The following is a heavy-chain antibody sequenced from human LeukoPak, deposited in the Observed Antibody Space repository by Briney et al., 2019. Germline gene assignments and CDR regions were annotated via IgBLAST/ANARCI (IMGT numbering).Heavy chain of an antibody. CDR2: TYYRSKWYN. D-gene: IGHD3-22*01. Sequence: SQTLSLTSAISGDSVSSNSAAWNWIRQSPSRGLEWLGRTYYRSKWYNDYAVSVKSRITINPDTSKNQFSLQLNSVTPEDTAVYYCARDAPYYYDSSGYYEDLHDAFDIWGQGTMDTVSS. J-gene: IGHJ3*02. CDR1: GDSVSSNSAA. CDR3: ARDAPYYYDSSGYYEDLHDAFDI. V-gene: IGHV6-1*01.